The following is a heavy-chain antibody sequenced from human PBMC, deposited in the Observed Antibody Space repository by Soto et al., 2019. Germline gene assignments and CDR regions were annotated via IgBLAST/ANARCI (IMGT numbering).Heavy chain of an antibody. CDR3: VHRGPVDETGMGFDF. CDR1: GFSLNSRGVG. D-gene: IGHD3-9*01. CDR2: VYWDDDK. Sequence: QITLRESGPALVKPTQTLTLTCTFSGFSLNSRGVGVGWVRQPPGKALEWLAIVYWDDDKRYRPSLRSRPSIRNDTPKNQVVLTLTNTDPVDTATYYCVHRGPVDETGMGFDFWGQGSLVTVSS. J-gene: IGHJ4*02. V-gene: IGHV2-5*02.